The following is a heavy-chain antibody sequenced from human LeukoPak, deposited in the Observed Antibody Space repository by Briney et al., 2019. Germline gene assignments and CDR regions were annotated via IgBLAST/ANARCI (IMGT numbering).Heavy chain of an antibody. CDR1: GGSISSSNW. CDR2: IYHSGST. Sequence: SETLSLTCAVSGGSISSSNWWSWVRQPPGKGLEWIGEIYHSGSTNYNPSLKSRVTISVDKSKNQFSLKLSSVTAADTAVYYWARRYCSGGSCYEIDYWGQGTLVTVSS. D-gene: IGHD2-15*01. J-gene: IGHJ4*02. CDR3: ARRYCSGGSCYEIDY. V-gene: IGHV4-4*02.